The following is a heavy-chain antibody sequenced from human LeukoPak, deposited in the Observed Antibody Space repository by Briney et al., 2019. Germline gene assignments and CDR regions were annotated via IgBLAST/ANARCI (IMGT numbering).Heavy chain of an antibody. J-gene: IGHJ6*02. Sequence: SETLSLTCAVSGGSISSSNWWSWVRQPPGKGLEWIGEIYHSGSTNYNPSLKSRVTISVDRSKNQFSLKLSSVTAADTAVYYCARVVKPFYYYYYGMDVWGQGTTVTVSS. CDR1: GGSISSSNW. CDR2: IYHSGST. V-gene: IGHV4-4*02. CDR3: ARVVKPFYYYYYGMDV.